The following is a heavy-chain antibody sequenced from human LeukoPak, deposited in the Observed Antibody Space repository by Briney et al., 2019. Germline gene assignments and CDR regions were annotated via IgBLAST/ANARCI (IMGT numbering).Heavy chain of an antibody. D-gene: IGHD3-22*01. J-gene: IGHJ5*02. V-gene: IGHV3-21*01. CDR2: ISSSSSYI. CDR1: GFTFSSYS. Sequence: GGSLRLSCAASGFTFSSYSMSWVRQAPGKGLEWVSSISSSSSYIYYADSVKGRFTISRDNAKNSLYLQMNSLRAEDTAVYYCASEMATYYYDSSGSPPWGQGTLVTVSS. CDR3: ASEMATYYYDSSGSPP.